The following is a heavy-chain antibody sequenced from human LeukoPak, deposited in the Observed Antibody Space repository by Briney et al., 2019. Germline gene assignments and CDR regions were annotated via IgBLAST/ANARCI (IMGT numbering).Heavy chain of an antibody. V-gene: IGHV1-2*02. CDR2: INPNSGGT. D-gene: IGHD3-22*01. Sequence: ASVKVSCKASGYTFTGYYMHWVRQAPGQGLEWMGWINPNSGGTNYAQKFQGRVTMTRDTSISTAYMELSRLRSDDTAVYYCARSYYYDSSCDYWGQGTLVTVSS. CDR3: ARSYYYDSSCDY. CDR1: GYTFTGYY. J-gene: IGHJ4*02.